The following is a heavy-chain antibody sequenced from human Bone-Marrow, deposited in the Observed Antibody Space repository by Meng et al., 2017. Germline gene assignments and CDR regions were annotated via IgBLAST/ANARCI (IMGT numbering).Heavy chain of an antibody. V-gene: IGHV4-4*02. Sequence: QVQLQESGPGLGKPSWTLYCTCTVSGGSISSTNWWIWVRQPPGEGLEWIGEIYHSGRTNHNPSLKSRVTISLDKSKNQFSLKLSSVTAADTAVYYCARESGSSRFDYWGQGTLVTVSS. CDR1: GGSISSTNW. CDR3: ARESGSSRFDY. CDR2: IYHSGRT. D-gene: IGHD3-22*01. J-gene: IGHJ4*02.